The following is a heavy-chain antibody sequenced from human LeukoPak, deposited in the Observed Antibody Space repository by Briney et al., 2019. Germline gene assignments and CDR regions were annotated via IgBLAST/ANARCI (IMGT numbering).Heavy chain of an antibody. CDR3: ARHGLGGDNWFDP. D-gene: IGHD3-16*01. CDR2: IYYSGDT. V-gene: IGHV4-59*01. J-gene: IGHJ5*02. CDR1: GGSISRFF. Sequence: SGTLSLTCTVSGGSISRFFWSWIRQPPGKGLQWIGYIYYSGDTSYHPSLKSRVSISLDTSKNQISLELNSVTPEDTALYYCARHGLGGDNWFDPWGQGTLVTVSS.